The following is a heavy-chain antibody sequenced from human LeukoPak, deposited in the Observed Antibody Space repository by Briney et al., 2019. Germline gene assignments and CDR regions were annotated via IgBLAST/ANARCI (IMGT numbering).Heavy chain of an antibody. CDR2: ISSSSSYI. CDR1: GFTFSSYS. Sequence: GGSLRLSCAASGFTFSSYSMNWVRQAPGKGLEWVSSISSSSSYIYYADSVKGRFTISRDNAKNSLYLQMNSLRAEDTAVYYCARVPYGSGSHPFDYWGQATLVTVSS. CDR3: ARVPYGSGSHPFDY. J-gene: IGHJ4*02. V-gene: IGHV3-21*01. D-gene: IGHD3-10*01.